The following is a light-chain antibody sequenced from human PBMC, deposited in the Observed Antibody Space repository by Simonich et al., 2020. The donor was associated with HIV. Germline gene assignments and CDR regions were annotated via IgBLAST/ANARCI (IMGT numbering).Light chain of an antibody. Sequence: EVVMTQSPATLSVSPGERATLSCRASQSVGSNLPWYQQKPGQTPRLRIYGASPRATDIPARCSGSGSGTEFTIIISSMESEDFAVYYCQQYNNWPQTFGQGTKVEIK. CDR2: GAS. V-gene: IGKV3-15*01. CDR3: QQYNNWPQT. CDR1: QSVGSN. J-gene: IGKJ1*01.